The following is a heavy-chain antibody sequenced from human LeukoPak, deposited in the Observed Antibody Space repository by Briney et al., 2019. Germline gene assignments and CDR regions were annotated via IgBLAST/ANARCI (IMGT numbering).Heavy chain of an antibody. CDR3: AREASDIVVVPAAIPGY. V-gene: IGHV1-18*01. Sequence: ASAKVSCKASGYTFTSYGISWVRQAPGQGLEWMGWISAYNGNTNYAQKLQGRVTMTTDTSTSTAYMELRSLRSDDTAVYYCAREASDIVVVPAAIPGYWGQGTLVTVSS. J-gene: IGHJ4*02. CDR1: GYTFTSYG. CDR2: ISAYNGNT. D-gene: IGHD2-2*01.